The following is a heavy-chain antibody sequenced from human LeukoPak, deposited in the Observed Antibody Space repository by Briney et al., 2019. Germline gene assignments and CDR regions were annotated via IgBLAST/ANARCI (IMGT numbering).Heavy chain of an antibody. CDR3: TRAPPYGSGWSKGVLDY. J-gene: IGHJ4*02. CDR2: IYHTGST. CDR1: GDSISSNNW. Sequence: SETLSLTCTVSGDSISSNNWWSWVRQPPGKGLEWIGEIYHTGSTNYNPSLKSRVTISVDKSKNQFSLKMSSVTAADTAVYYCTRAPPYGSGWSKGVLDYWGQGTLVTVSS. D-gene: IGHD6-19*01. V-gene: IGHV4-4*02.